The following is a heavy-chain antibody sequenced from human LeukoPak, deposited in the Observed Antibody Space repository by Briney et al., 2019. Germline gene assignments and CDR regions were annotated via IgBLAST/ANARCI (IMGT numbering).Heavy chain of an antibody. V-gene: IGHV4-4*07. D-gene: IGHD3-10*01. CDR2: IYSSGST. CDR1: GGFISGNY. J-gene: IGHJ4*02. Sequence: SETLSLTCSVSGGFISGNYWSWIRQPAGKGLEWIGRIYSSGSTDYNPSLKSRLTMSLDKSKNQFSLKLNSVTAADTAVYYCARDSGSYLDYWGQGTLVTVSS. CDR3: ARDSGSYLDY.